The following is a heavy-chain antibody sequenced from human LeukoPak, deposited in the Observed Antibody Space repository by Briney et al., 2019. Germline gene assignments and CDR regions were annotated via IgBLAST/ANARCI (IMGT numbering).Heavy chain of an antibody. D-gene: IGHD3-22*01. CDR3: AKGHFYDSRGSPDY. CDR2: IKQDGSEK. CDR1: GFTFSSYW. Sequence: SGGSLRLSCAASGFTFSSYWMSWVRQAPGKGLEWVANIKQDGSEKYYVDSVKGRFTISRDNAKNSLYLQMNSLRAEDTAVYYCAKGHFYDSRGSPDYWGQGTLVTVFS. J-gene: IGHJ4*02. V-gene: IGHV3-7*01.